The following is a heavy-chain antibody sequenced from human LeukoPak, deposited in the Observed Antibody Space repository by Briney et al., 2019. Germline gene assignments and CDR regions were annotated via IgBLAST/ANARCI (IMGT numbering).Heavy chain of an antibody. V-gene: IGHV3-48*01. CDR2: MSSSSDTI. CDR3: ARSSGYPYFDY. D-gene: IGHD6-19*01. J-gene: IGHJ4*02. Sequence: SGGSLRLSCAASGFTFSSYSMNWVRQAPGKGLEWVSYMSSSSDTIYYADSVKGRFTISRDNAKNSLYLQMNSLRAEDTAVYYCARSSGYPYFDYWGQGTLVTVSS. CDR1: GFTFSSYS.